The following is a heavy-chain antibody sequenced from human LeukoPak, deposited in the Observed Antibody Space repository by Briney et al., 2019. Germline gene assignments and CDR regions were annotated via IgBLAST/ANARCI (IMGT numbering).Heavy chain of an antibody. V-gene: IGHV3-30*18. CDR2: ISYDGSNK. J-gene: IGHJ4*02. Sequence: LGGSLRLSCAASGFTFSSYAMSWVRQAPGKGLEWVAVISYDGSNKYYADSVKGRFTISRDNSKNTLYLQMNSLRAEDTAVYYCAKDLLIAVAGTGYYFDYWGQGTLVTVSS. D-gene: IGHD6-19*01. CDR1: GFTFSSYA. CDR3: AKDLLIAVAGTGYYFDY.